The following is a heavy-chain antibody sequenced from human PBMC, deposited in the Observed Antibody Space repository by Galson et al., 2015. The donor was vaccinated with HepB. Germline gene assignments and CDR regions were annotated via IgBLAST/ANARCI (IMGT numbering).Heavy chain of an antibody. CDR1: GFTFSTYW. Sequence: SLRLSCAASGFTFSTYWMSWVRQAPGKGLEWVANIKEDGSAKYHGDSVKGRFTISRDNAKNSLYLQANSVRAEDTAVYFCVRDYPGYGAYDIWGQGTMVTVSS. J-gene: IGHJ3*02. V-gene: IGHV3-7*03. D-gene: IGHD5-18*01. CDR2: IKEDGSAK. CDR3: VRDYPGYGAYDI.